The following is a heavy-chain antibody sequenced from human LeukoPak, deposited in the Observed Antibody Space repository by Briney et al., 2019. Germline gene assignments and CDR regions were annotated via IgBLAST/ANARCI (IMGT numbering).Heavy chain of an antibody. J-gene: IGHJ4*02. V-gene: IGHV3-21*01. CDR3: AKGGTYRNSDCYGTKY. Sequence: GGSLRLSCAASGFTFSSYWMSWVRQAPGKGLEWVATIATDKNHVWYADSAKGRFSISRDNAKNSVYLEIYSLRAEDTAVYYCAKGGTYRNSDCYGTKYWGQRTLVTVSS. CDR2: IATDKNHV. D-gene: IGHD2-21*02. CDR1: GFTFSSYW.